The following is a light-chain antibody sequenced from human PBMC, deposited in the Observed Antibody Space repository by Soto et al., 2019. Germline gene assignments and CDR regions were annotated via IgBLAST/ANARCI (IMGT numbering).Light chain of an antibody. CDR2: GAS. J-gene: IGKJ1*01. CDR3: QQYNNWPWT. CDR1: QSVSSN. V-gene: IGKV3-15*01. Sequence: EIVMTQSPATLSVSPGERATLSCRASQSVSSNLAWYQQKPGQAPRLLIYGASTRATGIQARFSGSGSGTEFTLTISSLQSEDFAVYYCQQYNNWPWTFCQGTKVEIK.